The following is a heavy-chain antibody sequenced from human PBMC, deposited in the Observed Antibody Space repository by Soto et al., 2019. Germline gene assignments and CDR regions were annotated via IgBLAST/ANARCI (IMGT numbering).Heavy chain of an antibody. CDR3: ASNSRLYYYYGMDV. J-gene: IGHJ6*02. CDR1: GFTFSSYA. V-gene: IGHV3-23*01. Sequence: EVQLLESGGGLVQPGGSLRLSCAASGFTFSSYAMSWVRQAPGKGLEWVSAISGGGGSTCYADSVKGRFTISRDNSINTLFLKMNSLRAEDTAVYYCASNSRLYYYYGMDVWGQGTTVTVSS. CDR2: ISGGGGST.